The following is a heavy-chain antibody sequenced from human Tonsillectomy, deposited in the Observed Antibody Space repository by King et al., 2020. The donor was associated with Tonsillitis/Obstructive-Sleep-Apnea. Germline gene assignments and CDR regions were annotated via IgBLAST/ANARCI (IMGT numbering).Heavy chain of an antibody. Sequence: PLQESGPGLVKPSETLSLTCAVSGGSISSSTDHWDWIRQPPGKGLEWIGSMSYRGRTYHNPSLKSRVSISVNTSKNQFFLNLSSVTAADTAVYYCARVYDRSGYSDRGAFDIWGQGTMVIVSS. CDR1: GGSISSSTDH. D-gene: IGHD3-22*01. CDR2: MSYRGRT. J-gene: IGHJ3*02. CDR3: ARVYDRSGYSDRGAFDI. V-gene: IGHV4-39*01.